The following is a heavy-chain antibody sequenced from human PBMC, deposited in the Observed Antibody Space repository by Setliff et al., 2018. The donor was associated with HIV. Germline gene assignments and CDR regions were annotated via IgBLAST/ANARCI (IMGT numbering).Heavy chain of an antibody. V-gene: IGHV4-39*01. CDR2: IFYTGST. CDR3: ARVPVAGANWFDP. D-gene: IGHD2-21*01. J-gene: IGHJ5*02. Sequence: SETLSLTCSVSGGSISSSTYYWGWIRQPPGKGLEWIGDIFYTGSTYYNPSLKSRITISVDRSKNLFSLKLISVTAADQGVYYCARVPVAGANWFDPWGLGTLVTVSS. CDR1: GGSISSSTYY.